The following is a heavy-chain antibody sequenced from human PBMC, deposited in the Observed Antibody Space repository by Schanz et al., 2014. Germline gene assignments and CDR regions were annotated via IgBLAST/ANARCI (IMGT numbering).Heavy chain of an antibody. Sequence: VQLLESGGGLVQPGGSLRLSCAASGFTFNSYAMTWVRQAPGKGLEWVAAMSYDGSIKYYGDSVKGRFTISRDRFQNTLYLRMSSLRDEDTAVYYCARPRFDYGEVDYWGDGTLVTVSP. CDR3: ARPRFDYGEVDY. V-gene: IGHV3-33*08. D-gene: IGHD4-17*01. CDR2: MSYDGSIK. J-gene: IGHJ4*01. CDR1: GFTFNSYA.